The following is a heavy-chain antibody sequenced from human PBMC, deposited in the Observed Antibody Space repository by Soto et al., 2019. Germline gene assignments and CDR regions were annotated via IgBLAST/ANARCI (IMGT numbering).Heavy chain of an antibody. J-gene: IGHJ4*02. CDR1: GGSIRNYY. D-gene: IGHD3-22*01. V-gene: IGHV4-59*12. Sequence: PLEIQCLTCTVSGGSIRNYYWSWIRQPPGKGLEWIRYIYYSGSTNYNTSLKSRVTISVDTSKNQFSLKLSSVTAADTAVYYCARDRARGDSSGYYPYYFDYWGQGTLLTVSS. CDR2: IYYSGST. CDR3: ARDRARGDSSGYYPYYFDY.